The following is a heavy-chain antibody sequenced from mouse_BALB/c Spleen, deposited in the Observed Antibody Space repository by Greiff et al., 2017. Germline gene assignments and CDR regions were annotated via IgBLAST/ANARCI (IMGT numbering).Heavy chain of an antibody. J-gene: IGHJ3*01. CDR1: GFNIKDYY. CDR2: IDPENGNT. D-gene: IGHD2-1*01. Sequence: VHVKQSGAELVRPGALVKLSCKASGFNIKDYYMHWVKQRPEQGLEWIGWIDPENGNTIYDPKFQGKASITADTSSNTAYLQLSSLTSEDTAVYYCAYYGNFAYWGQGTLVTVSA. V-gene: IGHV14-1*02. CDR3: AYYGNFAY.